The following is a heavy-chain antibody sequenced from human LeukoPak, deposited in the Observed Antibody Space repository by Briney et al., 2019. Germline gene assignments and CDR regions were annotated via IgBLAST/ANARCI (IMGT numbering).Heavy chain of an antibody. Sequence: SETLSLTCAAYGGSFSGYYWSWIRQPPGKGLEWIGEINHSGSTNYNPSLKSRVTISVDTSKNQFSLKLSSVTAADTAVYYCARRYYYDSSGYYRYYYGMDVWGQGTTVTVSS. V-gene: IGHV4-34*01. CDR3: ARRYYYDSSGYYRYYYGMDV. J-gene: IGHJ6*02. CDR1: GGSFSGYY. CDR2: INHSGST. D-gene: IGHD3-22*01.